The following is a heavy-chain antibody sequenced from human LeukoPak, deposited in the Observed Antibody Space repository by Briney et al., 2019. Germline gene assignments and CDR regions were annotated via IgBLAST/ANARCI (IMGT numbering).Heavy chain of an antibody. J-gene: IGHJ4*02. D-gene: IGHD4-11*01. V-gene: IGHV3-23*01. CDR2: ISDIGIGT. CDR1: GFIFSNYV. Sequence: GGSLRLSCAASGFIFSNYVMGWVRQAPGKGLELVSSISDIGIGTYYADSVKGRFTISRDNSKNTLYLQMNSLRAEDTAVYYCARDTMTTVTFLFDYWGQGTLVTVSS. CDR3: ARDTMTTVTFLFDY.